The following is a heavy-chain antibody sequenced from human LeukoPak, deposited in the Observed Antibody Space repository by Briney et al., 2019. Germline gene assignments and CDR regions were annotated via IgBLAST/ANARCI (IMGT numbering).Heavy chain of an antibody. D-gene: IGHD2-15*01. CDR2: ISGSGGST. CDR1: GFTFSSYA. J-gene: IGHJ4*02. V-gene: IGHV3-23*01. Sequence: GGSLRLSCAASGFTFSSYAMSWVRQAPGKGLEWVSSISGSGGSTYYADSVKGRFSISRDNSKNTLYLQVNSLRADDTAVYYCAKDDIVVVVAATPLGFDYWGQGTLVTVSS. CDR3: AKDDIVVVVAATPLGFDY.